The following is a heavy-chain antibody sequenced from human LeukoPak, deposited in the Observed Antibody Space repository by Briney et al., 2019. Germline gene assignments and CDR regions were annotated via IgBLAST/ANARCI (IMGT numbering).Heavy chain of an antibody. D-gene: IGHD3-16*01. CDR2: ISSSSSYI. V-gene: IGHV3-21*06. CDR1: GFTFSSYS. CDR3: ARAMSTFGGVRNYFDS. J-gene: IGHJ4*02. Sequence: GGSLRLSCAASGFTFSSYSMNWVRQAPGKGLEWVSSISSSSSYIYYADSVKGRFRISRDNAKSSLDLEMNSLRAEDTAVYYCARAMSTFGGVRNYFDSWGQGTLVTVSS.